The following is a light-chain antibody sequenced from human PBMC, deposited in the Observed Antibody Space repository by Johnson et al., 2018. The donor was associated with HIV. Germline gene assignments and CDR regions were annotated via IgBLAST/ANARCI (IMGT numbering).Light chain of an antibody. CDR1: SSNIGNNY. CDR3: GTWDSSLILYV. Sequence: QSVLTQPPSVSAAPGQKVTISCSGSSSNIGNNYVSWYQQLPGTAPKLLIYENNKRPSGIPDRFSGSKSGTSATLGITGLQTGDEADYYCGTWDSSLILYVCGIGTKVPVL. J-gene: IGLJ1*01. V-gene: IGLV1-51*02. CDR2: ENN.